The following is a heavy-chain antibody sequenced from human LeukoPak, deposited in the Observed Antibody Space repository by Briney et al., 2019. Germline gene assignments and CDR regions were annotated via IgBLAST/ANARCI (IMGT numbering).Heavy chain of an antibody. CDR2: IYYSGST. CDR3: ARHIPSSSSWYYYYYYMDV. V-gene: IGHV4-39*01. J-gene: IGHJ6*03. D-gene: IGHD6-13*01. Sequence: SETLSLTCTVSGGSISSSSYYWGWIRQPPGKGPEWIVSIYYSGSTYYNPSLKSRVTISVDTSKNYFSLKLSSVTAADTAVYYCARHIPSSSSWYYYYYYMDVWGKGTTVTISS. CDR1: GGSISSSSYY.